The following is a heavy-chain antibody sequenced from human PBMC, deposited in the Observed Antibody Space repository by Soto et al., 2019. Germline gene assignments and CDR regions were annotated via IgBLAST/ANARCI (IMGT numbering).Heavy chain of an antibody. Sequence: PSETLSLTCPVSGGSISSYYWSWIRQPPGNGLGWIGYIYYSGSTNYNRSLKSRVTISVDTSKNQFSLRLSSVTAADTAGYYCARVTVDIVVVVAATEWFDPWGQGTLVTGSS. CDR3: ARVTVDIVVVVAATEWFDP. V-gene: IGHV4-59*01. J-gene: IGHJ5*02. CDR1: GGSISSYY. D-gene: IGHD2-15*01. CDR2: IYYSGST.